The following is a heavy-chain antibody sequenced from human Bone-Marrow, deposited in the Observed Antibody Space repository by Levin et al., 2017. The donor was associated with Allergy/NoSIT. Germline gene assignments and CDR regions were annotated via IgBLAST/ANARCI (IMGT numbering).Heavy chain of an antibody. CDR3: VRDVGRIAAGGAALY. CDR1: GLTLSNYV. CDR2: ISYDGTDQ. J-gene: IGHJ4*02. D-gene: IGHD6-13*01. Sequence: PGGSLRLSCAASGLTLSNYVMHWVRQAPGKGLEWVAVISYDGTDQYYADSVKGRFTISRDNSKNALYLQMNSLRADDTGFYYCVRDVGRIAAGGAALYWGQGTLVTVSS. V-gene: IGHV3-30*04.